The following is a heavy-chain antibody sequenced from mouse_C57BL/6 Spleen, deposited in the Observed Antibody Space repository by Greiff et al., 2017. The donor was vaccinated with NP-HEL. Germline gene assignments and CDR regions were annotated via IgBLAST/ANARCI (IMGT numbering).Heavy chain of an antibody. CDR1: GYAFSSSW. V-gene: IGHV1-82*01. J-gene: IGHJ3*01. Sequence: VQLQQSGPELVKPGASVKISCKASGYAFSSSWMNWVKQRPGKGLEWIGRIYPGDGDTNYNGKFKGKATLTADKSSSTAYMQLSSLTSEDSAVYFCARGSDYYGSRGFAYWGQGTLVTVSA. CDR2: IYPGDGDT. D-gene: IGHD1-1*01. CDR3: ARGSDYYGSRGFAY.